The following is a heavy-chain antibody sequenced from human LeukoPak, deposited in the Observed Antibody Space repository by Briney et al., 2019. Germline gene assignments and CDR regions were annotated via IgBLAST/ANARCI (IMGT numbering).Heavy chain of an antibody. J-gene: IGHJ6*03. CDR2: INTNTGNP. Sequence: ASVKVSCKASGYTFTSYAMNWVRQAPGQGLEWMGWINTNTGNPTYAQGFTGRFVFSLDTSVSTAYLQISSLKAEDTAVYYCARSNLLLWFGELQGYYYMDVWGKGTTVTVSS. D-gene: IGHD3-10*01. V-gene: IGHV7-4-1*02. CDR3: ARSNLLLWFGELQGYYYMDV. CDR1: GYTFTSYA.